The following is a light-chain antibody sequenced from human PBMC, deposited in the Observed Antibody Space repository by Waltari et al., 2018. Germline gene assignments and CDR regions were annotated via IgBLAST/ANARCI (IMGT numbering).Light chain of an antibody. V-gene: IGKV4-1*01. CDR3: QQHYSSPYT. CDR1: KNILYSANRNNY. J-gene: IGKJ2*01. CDR2: WAS. Sequence: DIVMTQTPDSVAVSLGERATIKCKSSKNILYSANRNNYLAWYQQKPGQPPKLLIYWASSRETGVPDRFSGSGSGTDFTLTISSLQAEDVAVYYCQQHYSSPYTFGQGTKLEI.